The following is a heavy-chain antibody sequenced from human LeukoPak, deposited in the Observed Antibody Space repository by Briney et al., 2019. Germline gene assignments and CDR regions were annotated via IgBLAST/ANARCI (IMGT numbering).Heavy chain of an antibody. CDR3: ARAYSSGWYHLDPVFDY. CDR1: GGSISSSSYY. J-gene: IGHJ4*02. Sequence: SEILSLTCTVSGGSISSSSYYWGWIRQPPGKGLEWIGSIYYSGSTYYNPSLKSRVTISVDTSKNQFSLKLSSVTAADTAVYYCARAYSSGWYHLDPVFDYWGQGTLVTVSS. V-gene: IGHV4-39*01. D-gene: IGHD6-19*01. CDR2: IYYSGST.